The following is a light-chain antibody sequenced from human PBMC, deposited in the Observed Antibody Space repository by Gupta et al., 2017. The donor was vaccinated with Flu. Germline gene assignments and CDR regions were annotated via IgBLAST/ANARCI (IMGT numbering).Light chain of an antibody. Sequence: IDVGGYDYVSWYQQHPGKAPELMIFEVSRRPSGISDRFSGSKSGNTASLTISGLLAEDEAYYYCSSYRKSNTVVVFGGGTKLTVL. J-gene: IGLJ2*01. CDR2: EVS. CDR3: SSYRKSNTVVV. V-gene: IGLV2-14*01. CDR1: IDVGGYDY.